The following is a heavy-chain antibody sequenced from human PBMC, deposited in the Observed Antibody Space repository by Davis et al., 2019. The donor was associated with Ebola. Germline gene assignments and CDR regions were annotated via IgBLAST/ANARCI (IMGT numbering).Heavy chain of an antibody. J-gene: IGHJ4*02. CDR2: ISNSGAHK. V-gene: IGHV3-21*01. CDR1: GFPFDTYD. CDR3: ARDPYGDYWLDY. Sequence: GESLKISCAASGFPFDTYDMNWVRQAPGKGLEWVASISNSGAHKNYADSLQGRFTVARDNAKNALYLQMNSLRAEDTAVYYCARDPYGDYWLDYWGQGTLVTVSS. D-gene: IGHD4-17*01.